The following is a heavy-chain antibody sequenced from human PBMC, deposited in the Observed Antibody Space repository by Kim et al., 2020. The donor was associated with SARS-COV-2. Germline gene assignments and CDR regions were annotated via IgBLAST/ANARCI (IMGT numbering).Heavy chain of an antibody. D-gene: IGHD3-22*01. CDR3: ARVRVSITMIIVGREPPDY. CDR2: ISSSGSTI. J-gene: IGHJ4*02. Sequence: GGSLRLSCAASGFTFSDYYMSWIRQAPGKGLEWVSYISSSGSTIYYADSVKGRFTISRDNAKNSLYLQMNSLRAEDTAVYYCARVRVSITMIIVGREPPDYWGQGTLVTVSS. CDR1: GFTFSDYY. V-gene: IGHV3-11*01.